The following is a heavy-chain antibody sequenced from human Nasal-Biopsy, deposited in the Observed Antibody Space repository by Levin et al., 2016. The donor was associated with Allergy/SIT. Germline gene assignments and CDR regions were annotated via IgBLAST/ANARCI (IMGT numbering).Heavy chain of an antibody. J-gene: IGHJ4*02. CDR2: ISHFSTDK. CDR3: ARDGGNSWSLDY. Sequence: GGSLRLSCAASGFTFSDHYMNWIRQAPGKGLEWVSHISHFSTDKKYADSVKGRFTISRDNAKNTLDLLMTSLRADDTAVYYCARDGGNSWSLDYWGQGTLVTVSS. V-gene: IGHV3-11*06. CDR1: GFTFSDHY. D-gene: IGHD3-16*01.